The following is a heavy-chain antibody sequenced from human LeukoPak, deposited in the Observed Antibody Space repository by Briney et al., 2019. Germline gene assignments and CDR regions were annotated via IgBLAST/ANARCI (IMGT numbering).Heavy chain of an antibody. CDR1: GFTVSSNY. V-gene: IGHV3-53*01. CDR3: ARGYSGYVADAFDI. J-gene: IGHJ3*02. Sequence: GGSLRLSCAASGFTVSSNYMSWVRQAPGKGLEWVSVIYSGGSTCYADSVKGRFTISRDNSKNTLYLRMNSLRAEDTAVYYCARGYSGYVADAFDIWGQGTMVTVSS. CDR2: IYSGGST. D-gene: IGHD5-12*01.